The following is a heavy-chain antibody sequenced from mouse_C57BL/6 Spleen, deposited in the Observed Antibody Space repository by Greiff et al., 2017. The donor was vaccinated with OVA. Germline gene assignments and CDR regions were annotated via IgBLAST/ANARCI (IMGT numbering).Heavy chain of an antibody. CDR3: ARDGHYYGSSYGDWYFDV. CDR2: INYDGSST. D-gene: IGHD1-1*01. J-gene: IGHJ1*03. V-gene: IGHV5-16*01. CDR1: GFTFSDYY. Sequence: EVKLMESEGGLVQPGSSMKLSCTASGFTFSDYYMAWVRQVPEKGLEWVANINYDGSSTYYLASLKSRFIISRDNAKNILYLQMSSLKSEDTATYYCARDGHYYGSSYGDWYFDVWGTGTTVTVSS.